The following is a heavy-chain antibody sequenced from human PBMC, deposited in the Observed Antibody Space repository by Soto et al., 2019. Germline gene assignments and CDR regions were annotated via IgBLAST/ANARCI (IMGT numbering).Heavy chain of an antibody. CDR1: GFTFSSYG. CDR2: IWYDGSNK. CDR3: ARDKYGVVATANWFDP. Sequence: PGGSLRLSCAASGFTFSSYGMHWVRQAPGKGLEWVAVIWYDGSNKYYADSVKGRFTISRDNSKNTLYLQMNSLRAEDTAVYYCARDKYGVVATANWFDPWGQGTLVTVSS. V-gene: IGHV3-33*01. J-gene: IGHJ5*02. D-gene: IGHD2-15*01.